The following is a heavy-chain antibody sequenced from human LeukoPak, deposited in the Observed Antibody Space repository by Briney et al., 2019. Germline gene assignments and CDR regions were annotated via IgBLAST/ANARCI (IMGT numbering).Heavy chain of an antibody. Sequence: SQTLSLTCAISGDIVSSNSAAWNWIRQSPSRGLEWVGRTYYRSKWYNDYAVSVKSRISINPDTSKNQFSLQLNSVTPEDTAVYYCVRASHDYGDYGYYYYGMDVWGQGITVTVSS. V-gene: IGHV6-1*01. CDR2: TYYRSKWYN. CDR3: VRASHDYGDYGYYYYGMDV. J-gene: IGHJ6*02. CDR1: GDIVSSNSAA. D-gene: IGHD4-17*01.